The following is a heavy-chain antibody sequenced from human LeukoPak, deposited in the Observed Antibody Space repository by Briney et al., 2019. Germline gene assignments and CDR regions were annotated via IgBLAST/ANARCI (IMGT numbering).Heavy chain of an antibody. Sequence: ASVKVSCKASGYTFTSYYMHWVRQAPAQGLEWMGIMNPSGGSTSYAQKFQGRVTMTRDTSTSTVYMELSSLRSEDTAVYYCARVKAIHDDILSGILDYWGQGTLVTVSS. CDR2: MNPSGGST. CDR1: GYTFTSYY. D-gene: IGHD3-9*01. CDR3: ARVKAIHDDILSGILDY. J-gene: IGHJ4*02. V-gene: IGHV1-46*01.